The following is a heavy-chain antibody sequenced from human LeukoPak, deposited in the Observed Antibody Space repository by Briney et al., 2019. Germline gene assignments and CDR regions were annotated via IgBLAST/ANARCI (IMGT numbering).Heavy chain of an antibody. CDR1: GYTFTSYG. CDR3: ARDSRSSGWTNFDY. Sequence: ASVKVSCKASGYTFTSYGISWVRQAPGQGLEWMGWISAYNGNTNHAQKLQGRVTMTTDTSTSTAYMELRSLRSDDTAVYYCARDSRSSGWTNFDYWGQGTQVIVSS. J-gene: IGHJ4*02. D-gene: IGHD6-19*01. CDR2: ISAYNGNT. V-gene: IGHV1-18*01.